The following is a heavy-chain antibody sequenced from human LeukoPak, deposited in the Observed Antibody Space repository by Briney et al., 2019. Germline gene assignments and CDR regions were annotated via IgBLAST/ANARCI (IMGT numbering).Heavy chain of an antibody. CDR1: GDSVSSNSAA. CDR2: TYYRSKWYN. V-gene: IGHV6-1*01. CDR3: ARGTQYYDFWSGYLPDYYYYMDV. D-gene: IGHD3-3*01. Sequence: SQTLSLTCAISGDSVSSNSAAWNWVRQSPSRGLEWLGRTYYRSKWYNDYAVSVKSRITINPDTSKNQFSLQLNSVTPEDTAVYYCARGTQYYDFWSGYLPDYYYYMDVWGKGTTVTVSS. J-gene: IGHJ6*03.